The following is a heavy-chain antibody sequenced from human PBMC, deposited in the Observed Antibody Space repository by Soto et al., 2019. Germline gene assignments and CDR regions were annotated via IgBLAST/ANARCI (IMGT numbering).Heavy chain of an antibody. J-gene: IGHJ6*02. V-gene: IGHV1-69*13. CDR3: ASKLGQLEVITPGHYYYGMDV. D-gene: IGHD3-22*01. CDR2: IIPIFGTA. Sequence: SVKVSCKASGGTFSSYAISWVRQAPGQGLEWMGGIIPIFGTANYAQKFQGRVTITADESTSTAYMELSSLRSEDTAVYYCASKLGQLEVITPGHYYYGMDVWGQGTTVTVS. CDR1: GGTFSSYA.